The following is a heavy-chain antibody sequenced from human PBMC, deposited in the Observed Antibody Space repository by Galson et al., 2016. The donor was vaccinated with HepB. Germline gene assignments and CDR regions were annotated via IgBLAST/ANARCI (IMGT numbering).Heavy chain of an antibody. CDR1: GFTVSNNY. Sequence: SLRLSCAVSGFTVSNNYMSWVRQAPGKGLEWVSSTGTGTGYKYYADSVKGRFTISRDDAKNSLYLQMNSLRAEDTAVYYCAKSSEGLLRFSGMDVWGQGTTVTVSS. D-gene: IGHD2-21*02. CDR2: TGTGTGYK. V-gene: IGHV3-11*06. J-gene: IGHJ6*02. CDR3: AKSSEGLLRFSGMDV.